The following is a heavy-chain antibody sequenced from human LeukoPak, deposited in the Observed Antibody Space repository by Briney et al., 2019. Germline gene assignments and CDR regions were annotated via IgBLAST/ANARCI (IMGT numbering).Heavy chain of an antibody. CDR3: VRGGYDYVWGSYRYGVDY. CDR2: ISSSGSTI. J-gene: IGHJ4*02. V-gene: IGHV3-11*01. D-gene: IGHD3-16*02. Sequence: GGSLRLSCAASGFTFSDYYMSWIRQAPGKGLEWVSYISSSGSTIYYADSVKGRFTISRDNAKNSLYLQMNSLRAEDTAVYYCVRGGYDYVWGSYRYGVDYWGQGTLVTVSS. CDR1: GFTFSDYY.